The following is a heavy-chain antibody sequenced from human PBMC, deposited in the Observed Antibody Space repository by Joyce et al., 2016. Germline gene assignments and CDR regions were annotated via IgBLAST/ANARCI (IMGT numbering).Heavy chain of an antibody. Sequence: QVTLKESGPTLVKPTQTPTLTCTFSGFSRSTSGVGVGWIRQPPGKALEWLALIYWDDDKRYSSSLKSGLTITKDTSKNQVVLTMTNMDPVDTATYYCAHAPATDRYYGMDVWGQGTTVTVSS. CDR3: AHAPATDRYYGMDV. D-gene: IGHD6-25*01. J-gene: IGHJ6*02. CDR1: GFSRSTSGVG. V-gene: IGHV2-5*02. CDR2: IYWDDDK.